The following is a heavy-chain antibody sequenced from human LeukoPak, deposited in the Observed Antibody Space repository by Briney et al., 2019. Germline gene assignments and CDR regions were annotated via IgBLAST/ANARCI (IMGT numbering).Heavy chain of an antibody. D-gene: IGHD3-22*01. CDR3: ARALPYYYDSSGNWFDP. Sequence: GGSLRLSCTASGFSFGDYAMSWVRQAPGKGLEWVSVIYSGGSTYYADSVKGRFTISRDNSKNTLYLQMNSLRAEDTAVYYCARALPYYYDSSGNWFDPWGQGTLVTVSS. CDR1: GFSFGDYA. V-gene: IGHV3-53*01. J-gene: IGHJ5*02. CDR2: IYSGGST.